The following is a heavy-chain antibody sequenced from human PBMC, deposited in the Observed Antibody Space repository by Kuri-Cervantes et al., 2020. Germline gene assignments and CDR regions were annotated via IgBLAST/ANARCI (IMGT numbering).Heavy chain of an antibody. Sequence: ESLKISFVASGFSVSSYSMNWIRQAPGKGLEYISYARYSGSTIHYADSVKGRFTVSRDSAKNSLYLQMNNLRAEDTAVYYCARDQSSALLDYWGQGALVTVSS. D-gene: IGHD4/OR15-4a*01. V-gene: IGHV3-48*01. CDR1: GFSVSSYS. J-gene: IGHJ4*02. CDR2: ARYSGSTI. CDR3: ARDQSSALLDY.